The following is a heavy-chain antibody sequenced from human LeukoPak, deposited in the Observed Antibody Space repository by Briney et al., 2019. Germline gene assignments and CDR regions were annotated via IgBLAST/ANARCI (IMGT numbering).Heavy chain of an antibody. D-gene: IGHD5-12*01. CDR2: IKKDGSET. Sequence: GGSLRLSCTASGFTFGDYAMSWVRQVPGKGLEWVANIKKDGSETYYVDSVKGRFTISRDNAKNSLYLQMNSLRAEDTAMYYCARGRYSGTTYYFDYWGQGTLVTVSS. CDR1: GFTFGDYA. V-gene: IGHV3-7*03. CDR3: ARGRYSGTTYYFDY. J-gene: IGHJ4*02.